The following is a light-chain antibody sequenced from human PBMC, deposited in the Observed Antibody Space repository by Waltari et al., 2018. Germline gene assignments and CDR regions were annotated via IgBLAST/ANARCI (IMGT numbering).Light chain of an antibody. CDR1: SSNIGTNS. Sequence: QSVLTQPPSASGTPGQTVTIPCSGRSSNIGTNSVHWYQQFPGQAPKLLIYRSSDRPSGVPERFSGSSSGPSASLAISGLQSEDEAEYYCATWDDTLDIYVFGAGTRLTVL. V-gene: IGLV1-44*01. J-gene: IGLJ1*01. CDR2: RSS. CDR3: ATWDDTLDIYV.